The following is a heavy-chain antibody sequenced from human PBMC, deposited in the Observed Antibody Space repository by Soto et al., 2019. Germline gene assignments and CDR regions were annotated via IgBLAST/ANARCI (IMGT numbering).Heavy chain of an antibody. Sequence: GASVKVSCKASGYTFTSYGISWVGQAPGQGLEWMGWISAYNGNTNYAQKLRGRVTMTTDTSTSTAYMELRSLRYDDKAVYYCARDHQVERSLEWLFENNWLDPCRQGTIVTVYS. D-gene: IGHD3-3*01. CDR1: GYTFTSYG. CDR2: ISAYNGNT. V-gene: IGHV1-18*01. J-gene: IGHJ5*02. CDR3: ARDHQVERSLEWLFENNWLDP.